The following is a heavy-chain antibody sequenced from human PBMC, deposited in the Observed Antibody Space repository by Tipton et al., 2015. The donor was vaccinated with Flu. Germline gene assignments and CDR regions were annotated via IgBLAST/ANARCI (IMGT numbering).Heavy chain of an antibody. D-gene: IGHD3-22*01. CDR2: IYQSGST. Sequence: TLSLTCAVSGYSISSGYYWGWIRQPPGEGLEWIGSIYQSGSTYYNPSLKSRVAMSVDTSKNQFSLKLSSVTAADTAVYYCARERHFVDSGYSEFRGFFDHWCQGTLVTVSS. CDR3: ARERHFVDSGYSEFRGFFDH. V-gene: IGHV4-38-2*02. CDR1: GYSISSGYY. J-gene: IGHJ4*02.